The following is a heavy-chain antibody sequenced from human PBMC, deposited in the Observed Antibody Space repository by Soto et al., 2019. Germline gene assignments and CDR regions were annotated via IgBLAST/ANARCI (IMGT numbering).Heavy chain of an antibody. V-gene: IGHV1-69*13. CDR1: GGTFSSYA. CDR2: IIPIFGTA. CDR3: ARGIYDYVWGSYRPYYYYGMDV. J-gene: IGHJ6*02. D-gene: IGHD3-16*02. Sequence: SVKVSCKASGGTFSSYAISWVRQAPGQGLEWMGGIIPIFGTANYAQKFQGRVTITADESTSTAYMELSSLRSEDTAVYYCARGIYDYVWGSYRPYYYYGMDVWAKGPRSPSP.